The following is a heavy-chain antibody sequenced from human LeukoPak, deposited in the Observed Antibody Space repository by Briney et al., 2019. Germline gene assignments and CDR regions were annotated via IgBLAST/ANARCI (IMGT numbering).Heavy chain of an antibody. CDR2: MYYSGST. D-gene: IGHD3-22*01. Sequence: PSETLSLTCSVSGGSISSSSYYWGWIRQPPGKGLEWIGSMYYSGSTYYNPSLKSRVSISVDTSKNQFSLKLSSVTAEDTAVYYCARMIVVVNRHPYFDYWGQGTLVTVSS. CDR3: ARMIVVVNRHPYFDY. J-gene: IGHJ4*02. CDR1: GGSISSSSYY. V-gene: IGHV4-39*01.